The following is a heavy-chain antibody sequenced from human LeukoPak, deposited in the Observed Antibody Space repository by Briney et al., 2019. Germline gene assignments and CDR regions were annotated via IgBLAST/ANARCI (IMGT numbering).Heavy chain of an antibody. J-gene: IGHJ5*02. D-gene: IGHD3-16*01. Sequence: SETLSLTCTVSGGSISGGGYYWSWIRQHPGKGLEWIGYIYYSGSTYYNPSLKSRVTISVDTSKNQFSLKLSSVTAADTAVYYCARSIMITFGGENRFDPWGQGTLVTVSS. CDR3: ARSIMITFGGENRFDP. V-gene: IGHV4-31*03. CDR1: GGSISGGGYY. CDR2: IYYSGST.